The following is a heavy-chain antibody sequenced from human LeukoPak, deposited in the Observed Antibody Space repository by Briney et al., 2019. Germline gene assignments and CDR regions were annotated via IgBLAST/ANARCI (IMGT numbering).Heavy chain of an antibody. CDR3: ARDFGRGYCSSTSCYGWFDP. D-gene: IGHD2-2*01. V-gene: IGHV3-66*02. CDR2: IFSGDNT. J-gene: IGHJ5*02. CDR1: GITVSSKY. Sequence: PGGSLRLSCAASGITVSSKYMSWVRQAPGKGLEWVSVIFSGDNTYYADSVKGRFTISRDNSKNTLYLQMNSLRAEDTAVYYCARDFGRGYCSSTSCYGWFDPWGQGTLVTVSS.